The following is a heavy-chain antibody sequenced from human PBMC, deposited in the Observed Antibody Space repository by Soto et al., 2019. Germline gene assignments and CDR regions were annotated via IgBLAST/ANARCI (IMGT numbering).Heavy chain of an antibody. CDR3: AAPRDEYGSGVSWFTYGMDI. V-gene: IGHV3-23*01. CDR2: LDGAGGST. Sequence: GGSLRLSCLASGFTFSDYAMTWVRHVPGRGLEWVASLDGAGGSTYYADSVRGRFTISRDNSQNTLFLQMKRLTVDDTAIYYCAAPRDEYGSGVSWFTYGMDIWGQGTTVTVS. J-gene: IGHJ6*02. CDR1: GFTFSDYA. D-gene: IGHD3-10*01.